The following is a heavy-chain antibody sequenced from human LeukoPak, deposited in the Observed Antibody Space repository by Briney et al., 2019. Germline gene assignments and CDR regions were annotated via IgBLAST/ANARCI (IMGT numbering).Heavy chain of an antibody. Sequence: PGGSLRLSCAASGFTFSSYAMRWVRQAPGKGLEYVSAISSNGGSTYYANSVKGRFTISRDNSKNTLYLQMGSLRAEDMAVYYCARVRGRWLQPFDYWGQGTLVTVSS. CDR3: ARVRGRWLQPFDY. J-gene: IGHJ4*02. CDR1: GFTFSSYA. D-gene: IGHD5-24*01. V-gene: IGHV3-64*01. CDR2: ISSNGGST.